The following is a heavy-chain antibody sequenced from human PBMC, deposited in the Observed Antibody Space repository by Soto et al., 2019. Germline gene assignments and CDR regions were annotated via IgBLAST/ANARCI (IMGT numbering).Heavy chain of an antibody. Sequence: SETLSLTCAVSGVSISSGGYSWSWIRQPPGKGLEWIGYMYHSGSTYYNPSLKSRVTISVDRPKNQFSLKLSSVTAADTAVYYCARDPGGEYYGSGSYYPYYYGMDVWGQGTTVTVSS. CDR2: MYHSGST. J-gene: IGHJ6*02. D-gene: IGHD3-10*01. CDR1: GVSISSGGYS. CDR3: ARDPGGEYYGSGSYYPYYYGMDV. V-gene: IGHV4-30-2*01.